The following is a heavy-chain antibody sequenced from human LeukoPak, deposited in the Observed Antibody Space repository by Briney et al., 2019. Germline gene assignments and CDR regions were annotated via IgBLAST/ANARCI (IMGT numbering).Heavy chain of an antibody. J-gene: IGHJ4*02. V-gene: IGHV4-34*01. CDR2: INHSGST. CDR1: GGSSSGYY. Sequence: PSETLSLTGAVYGGSSSGYYWSWIRQPPGKGLEWIGEINHSGSTNYIPSLKSRVTISVDTSKNQFSLKLSSVTAADTAVYYCARTSMVRGVPMFDYWGQGTLVTVSS. D-gene: IGHD3-10*01. CDR3: ARTSMVRGVPMFDY.